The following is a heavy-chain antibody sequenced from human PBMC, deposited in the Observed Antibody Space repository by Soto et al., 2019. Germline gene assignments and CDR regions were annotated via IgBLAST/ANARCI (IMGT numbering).Heavy chain of an antibody. Sequence: GASVKVSCKASGGTFSSYAISWVRQAPGQGLEWMGGIIPIFGTANYAQKFQGRVTITADESTSTAYMELSSLRSEDTAVYYCARGFDYDFWSGACDYWGQGTLVTVS. CDR2: IIPIFGTA. D-gene: IGHD3-3*01. CDR3: ARGFDYDFWSGACDY. V-gene: IGHV1-69*13. CDR1: GGTFSSYA. J-gene: IGHJ4*02.